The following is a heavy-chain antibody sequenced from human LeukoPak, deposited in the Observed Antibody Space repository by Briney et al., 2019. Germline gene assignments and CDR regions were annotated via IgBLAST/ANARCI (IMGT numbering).Heavy chain of an antibody. CDR3: AVLGYSSGWSPFDP. CDR2: FDPEDGET. Sequence: ASVKVSCKVSGYTLTDLSMHWGRQAPGKGLEWMGGFDPEDGETIYAQKFQGRVTMTEDTSTDTAYMELSSLRSEDTAVYYCAVLGYSSGWSPFDPWGQGTLVTVSS. D-gene: IGHD6-19*01. V-gene: IGHV1-24*01. J-gene: IGHJ5*02. CDR1: GYTLTDLS.